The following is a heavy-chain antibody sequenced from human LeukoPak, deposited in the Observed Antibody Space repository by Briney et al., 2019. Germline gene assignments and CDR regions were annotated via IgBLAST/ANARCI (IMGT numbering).Heavy chain of an antibody. CDR2: ISTTGRA. D-gene: IGHD3-3*01. CDR1: RGSLSIYN. J-gene: IGHJ2*01. Sequence: PESPSLTPAVSRGSLSIYNTSCSCQSPRERQGWVGRISTTGRANYKRSLKRCVTISVDKSKNQFSLKLSSVTAADTAVYYCARDLGYFDFWRGYYAGSGTNWYVDLWGRGTLVTVSS. V-gene: IGHV4-4*07. CDR3: ARDLGYFDFWRGYYAGSGTNWYVDL.